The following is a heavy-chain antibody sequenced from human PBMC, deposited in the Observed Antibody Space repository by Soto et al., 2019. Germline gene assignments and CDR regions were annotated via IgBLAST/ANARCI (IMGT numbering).Heavy chain of an antibody. CDR1: GGSFSGYY. Sequence: SETLSLTCAVYGGSFSGYYWSWIRQPPGKGLEWIGEINHSGSTNYNPSLKSRVTISVDTSKNQFSLKLSSVTAADTAVYYCARDHYDFWSGYYYPWGQGTLVTVLL. D-gene: IGHD3-3*01. J-gene: IGHJ5*02. V-gene: IGHV4-34*01. CDR3: ARDHYDFWSGYYYP. CDR2: INHSGST.